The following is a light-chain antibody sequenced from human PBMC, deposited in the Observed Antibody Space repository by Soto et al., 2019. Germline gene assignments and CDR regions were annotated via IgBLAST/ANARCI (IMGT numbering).Light chain of an antibody. Sequence: EIVLTQSPGTLSLSPGERATLSCRASQSVSSSYLAWYQQKPGQAPRLLIYGASSRATGIPDRFSGSGSGTHFTLTISRLEPEDFAVYYCQQYCSSPTFGGGTKVEIK. CDR1: QSVSSSY. CDR2: GAS. J-gene: IGKJ4*01. V-gene: IGKV3-20*01. CDR3: QQYCSSPT.